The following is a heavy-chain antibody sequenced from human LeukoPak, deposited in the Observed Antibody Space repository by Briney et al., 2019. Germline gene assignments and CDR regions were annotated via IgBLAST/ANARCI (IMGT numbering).Heavy chain of an antibody. J-gene: IGHJ6*03. V-gene: IGHV4-34*01. D-gene: IGHD3-22*01. CDR2: INHSGST. Sequence: SETLSLTCAVYGGSFSGYYWSWIRQPPGKGLEWIGEINHSGSTNYNPSLKSRVTISVDTSKNQFSLKLSSVTAADTAVYYCASRARITMIVVVTTDHRYMDVWGKGTTVTISS. CDR3: ASRARITMIVVVTTDHRYMDV. CDR1: GGSFSGYY.